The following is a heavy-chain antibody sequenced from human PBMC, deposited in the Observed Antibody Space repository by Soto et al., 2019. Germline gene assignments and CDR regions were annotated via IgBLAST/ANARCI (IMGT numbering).Heavy chain of an antibody. CDR1: GFTFSTYG. D-gene: IGHD6-19*01. V-gene: IGHV3-30*18. CDR3: AKEGAHSSAWYYYFYHMDV. CDR2: ISYDGSRK. Sequence: GGSLRLSCAASGFTFSTYGMHWVRQAPGKGLEWVAVISYDGSRKYYADSVKGRFTISRDNSKNTLYLQMNSLRAEDTAVYYCAKEGAHSSAWYYYFYHMDVWGKGTTVTVSS. J-gene: IGHJ6*03.